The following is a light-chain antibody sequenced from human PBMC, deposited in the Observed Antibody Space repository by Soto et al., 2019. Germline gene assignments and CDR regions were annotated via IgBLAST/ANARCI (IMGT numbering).Light chain of an antibody. J-gene: IGKJ4*01. Sequence: EIVMTQSPATLSVSPGETATLSCRASQSVSYNLAWYQQKPGQGPRLVIYGAFSRATGIPARFSGSGSGTEFTLTISSLQSEDFAVYYCQQYKNWSPLTVGGGIKVEIK. V-gene: IGKV3-15*01. CDR3: QQYKNWSPLT. CDR2: GAF. CDR1: QSVSYN.